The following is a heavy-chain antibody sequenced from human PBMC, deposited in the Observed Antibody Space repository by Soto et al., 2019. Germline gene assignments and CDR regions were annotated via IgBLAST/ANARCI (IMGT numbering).Heavy chain of an antibody. CDR3: ARVVAPKSTIFGVVIIGALGEHGMDV. J-gene: IGHJ6*02. CDR2: ISYDGSNK. D-gene: IGHD3-3*01. Sequence: LGGSLRLSCAASGFTFSSYAMHWVRQAPGKGLEWVAVISYDGSNKYYADSVKGRFTISRDNSKNTLYLQMNSLRAEDTAVYYCARVVAPKSTIFGVVIIGALGEHGMDVWGQGTKVTVSS. V-gene: IGHV3-30-3*01. CDR1: GFTFSSYA.